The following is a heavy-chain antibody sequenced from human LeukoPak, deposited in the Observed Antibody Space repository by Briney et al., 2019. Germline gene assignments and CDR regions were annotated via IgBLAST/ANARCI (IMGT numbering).Heavy chain of an antibody. CDR1: GFTFSSYS. CDR2: ISSSSSYI. J-gene: IGHJ4*02. Sequence: EGSLRLSCAASGFTFSSYSMNWVRQAPGKGLEWVSSISSSSSYIYYADSVKGRFTISRDNAKNSLYLQMNSLRAEDTAVYYCARTALGGDVDYWGQGTLVTVSS. CDR3: ARTALGGDVDY. V-gene: IGHV3-21*01. D-gene: IGHD3-16*01.